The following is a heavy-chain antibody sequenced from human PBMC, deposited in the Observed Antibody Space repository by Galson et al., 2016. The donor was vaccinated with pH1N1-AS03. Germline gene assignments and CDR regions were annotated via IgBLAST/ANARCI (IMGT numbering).Heavy chain of an antibody. J-gene: IGHJ3*01. CDR2: IFPGDSDT. V-gene: IGHV5-51*03. Sequence: QSGAEVKKPGDSLKISCKSSGYGFNGYWTGWVRQMPGKDLEWMGIIFPGDSDTRYSSSFQGQVTISADKSTRTTYLQWRSLKASDTAIYYCARPAHYDSSGRDALDVWGQGTMLIVSS. CDR3: ARPAHYDSSGRDALDV. CDR1: GYGFNGYW. D-gene: IGHD3-22*01.